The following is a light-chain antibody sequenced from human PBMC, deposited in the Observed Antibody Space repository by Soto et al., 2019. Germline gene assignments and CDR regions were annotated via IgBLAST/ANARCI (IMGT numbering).Light chain of an antibody. CDR1: QSVSSSY. CDR2: GAS. Sequence: EIVLTQSPGTLSLSPGERATLSCRASQSVSSSYLAWYQQKPGQAPRLLIYGASSRATGIPDRFSGSGSGTVFPLTISRLHPEDSAVYYWQHYGSSPGTFGPGTKLDIK. CDR3: QHYGSSPGT. V-gene: IGKV3-20*01. J-gene: IGKJ3*01.